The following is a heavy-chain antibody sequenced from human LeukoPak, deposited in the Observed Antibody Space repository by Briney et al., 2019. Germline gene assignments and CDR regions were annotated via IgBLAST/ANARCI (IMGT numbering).Heavy chain of an antibody. D-gene: IGHD1-26*01. CDR1: GFTVSSDY. CDR3: ARDQGGVGAFDI. V-gene: IGHV3-53*01. Sequence: PGGSLRLSCAASGFTVSSDYMSWVRQAPGKELQWVSILYSGGATYYADSVKGRFTISRDNSKNTLYLQMNSLRAEDTAVYYCARDQGGVGAFDIWGQGTMVTVSS. J-gene: IGHJ3*02. CDR2: LYSGGAT.